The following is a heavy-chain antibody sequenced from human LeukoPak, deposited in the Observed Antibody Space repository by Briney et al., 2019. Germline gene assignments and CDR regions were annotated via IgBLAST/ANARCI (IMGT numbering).Heavy chain of an antibody. CDR3: ARDPIAVAGVLDY. D-gene: IGHD6-19*01. CDR2: INPNSGGT. J-gene: IGHJ4*02. CDR1: GYTFTGYY. V-gene: IGHV1-2*02. Sequence: ASVKVSCKASGYTFTGYYVHWVRQAPGQGLEWMGWINPNSGGTSYAQKFQGRVTMTRDTSIGTVYMELSRLTSDDTAVYYCARDPIAVAGVLDYWGQGTLVTVSS.